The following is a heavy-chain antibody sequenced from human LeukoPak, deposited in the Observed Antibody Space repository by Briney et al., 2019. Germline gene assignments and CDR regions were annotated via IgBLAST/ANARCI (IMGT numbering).Heavy chain of an antibody. CDR2: IRYDGSNK. J-gene: IGHJ4*02. V-gene: IGHV3-30*02. Sequence: GGSLRLSCAASGFTFSSYSMHWVRQAPGKGLEWVAFIRYDGSNKYYADSVKGRFTISRDNSKNTLYLQMNSLRAEDTAVYYCAKDRGPYCSSTSCPKDYWGQGTLVTVSS. CDR3: AKDRGPYCSSTSCPKDY. D-gene: IGHD2-2*01. CDR1: GFTFSSYS.